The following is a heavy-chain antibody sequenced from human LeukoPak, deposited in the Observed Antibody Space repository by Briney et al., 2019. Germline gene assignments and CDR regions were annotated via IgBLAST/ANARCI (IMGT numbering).Heavy chain of an antibody. CDR3: AKISLYDFWSGYYKPYWYFDL. D-gene: IGHD3-3*01. CDR2: IRYDGSDK. J-gene: IGHJ2*01. Sequence: GGSLRLSCAASGFTFSNYGIHWVRQAPGKGLQWVAFIRYDGSDKYYADSVKGRFTISRDNSKSILYLQMNSLRAEDTAVYYCAKISLYDFWSGYYKPYWYFDLWGRGTLVTVSS. V-gene: IGHV3-30*02. CDR1: GFTFSNYG.